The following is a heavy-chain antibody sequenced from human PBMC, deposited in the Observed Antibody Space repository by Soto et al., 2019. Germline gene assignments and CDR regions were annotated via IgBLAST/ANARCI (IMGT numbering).Heavy chain of an antibody. CDR1: GFTFSSYG. Sequence: GGSLRLSCAASGFTFSSYGIHWVRQAPGKGLEWVAVISYDGSNKYYADSVKGRFTISRDNSKNTLYLQMNSLRAEDTAVYYCAKDGSYDFWSGPRGDGMDVWGQGTTVTVSS. J-gene: IGHJ6*02. CDR2: ISYDGSNK. D-gene: IGHD3-3*01. CDR3: AKDGSYDFWSGPRGDGMDV. V-gene: IGHV3-30*18.